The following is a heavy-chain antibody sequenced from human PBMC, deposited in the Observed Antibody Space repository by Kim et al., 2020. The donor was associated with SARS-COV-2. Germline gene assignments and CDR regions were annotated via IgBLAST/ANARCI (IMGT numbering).Heavy chain of an antibody. J-gene: IGHJ4*02. V-gene: IGHV3-48*04. D-gene: IGHD3-16*01. Sequence: GGSLRLSCAASGFTFSSYSMNWVRQAPGKGLEWVSHISGSSTTIYYADSVKGRFTISRDNAKNSLSLQMNSLRTEDTAVYYCARWGSFDCWGQGTLVTVS. CDR1: GFTFSSYS. CDR2: ISGSSTTI. CDR3: ARWGSFDC.